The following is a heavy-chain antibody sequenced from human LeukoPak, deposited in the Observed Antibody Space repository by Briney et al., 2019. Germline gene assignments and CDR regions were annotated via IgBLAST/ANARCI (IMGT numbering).Heavy chain of an antibody. CDR3: AIDPNWGTHS. CDR1: GFAFSTYT. J-gene: IGHJ4*02. CDR2: IGSSGGGI. V-gene: IGHV3-23*01. Sequence: GGSLRLSCAASGFAFSTYTMYWVRHPPGKGLEWVSIIGSSGGGIHYADSVKGRFTISRDNSKNALYLQMNSLRVEDTAVYYCAIDPNWGTHSWGQGVLVTVSS. D-gene: IGHD7-27*01.